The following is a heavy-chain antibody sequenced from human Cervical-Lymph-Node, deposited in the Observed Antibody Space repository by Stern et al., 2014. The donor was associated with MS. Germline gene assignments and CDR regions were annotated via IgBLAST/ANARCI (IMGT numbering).Heavy chain of an antibody. Sequence: QVQLVESGAEVKKPGASVKVSCKASGYTFTSYDINWVRQATGQGLEWMGWMNPNGGNTGYAQKFQGRVTMTRNTSISTAYMELSSLRSEDTAVYYCARARVPRGVVTDYWGQGTLVTVSS. V-gene: IGHV1-8*01. D-gene: IGHD2-21*02. CDR1: GYTFTSYD. CDR2: MNPNGGNT. CDR3: ARARVPRGVVTDY. J-gene: IGHJ4*02.